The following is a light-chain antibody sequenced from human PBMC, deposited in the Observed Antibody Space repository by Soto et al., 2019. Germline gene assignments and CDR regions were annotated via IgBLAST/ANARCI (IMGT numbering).Light chain of an antibody. CDR2: GYS. J-gene: IGLJ2*01. V-gene: IGLV1-40*01. Sequence: QSVLTQPPSVSGAPGQWVTISCTGSSSNIGAGYDVSWYQQLPGTAPKLIIYGYSKRPSGVPDRFSGSKSGTSASLAITGLQAEDEADYYCQSYAGSLSGVVFGGGTKLTVL. CDR3: QSYAGSLSGVV. CDR1: SSNIGAGYD.